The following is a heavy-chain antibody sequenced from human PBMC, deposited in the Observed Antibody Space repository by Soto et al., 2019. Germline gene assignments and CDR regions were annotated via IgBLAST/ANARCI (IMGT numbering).Heavy chain of an antibody. Sequence: LRLSCAASGFSFNIFAMNWVRQAPGKGLEWVSGISGGGGSTYYADSVKGRFTISRDNSNNTLYLQMNSLRAEDTAVYYCARDRVESGYPEYFQHWGQGTLVTVSS. V-gene: IGHV3-23*01. D-gene: IGHD3-22*01. CDR3: ARDRVESGYPEYFQH. CDR2: ISGGGGST. CDR1: GFSFNIFA. J-gene: IGHJ1*01.